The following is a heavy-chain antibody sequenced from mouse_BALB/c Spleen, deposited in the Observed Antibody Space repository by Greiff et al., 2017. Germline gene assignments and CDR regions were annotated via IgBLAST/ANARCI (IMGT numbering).Heavy chain of an antibody. CDR1: GYSFTGYF. D-gene: IGHD2-14*01. CDR3: ARNYRYDGGFDY. Sequence: EVQLVESGPELVKPGASVKISCKASGYSFTGYFMNWVMQSHGKSLEWIGRINPYNGDTFYNQKFKGKATLTVDKSSSTAHMELRSLASEDSAVYYCARNYRYDGGFDYWGQGTTLTVSS. CDR2: INPYNGDT. J-gene: IGHJ2*01. V-gene: IGHV1-20*02.